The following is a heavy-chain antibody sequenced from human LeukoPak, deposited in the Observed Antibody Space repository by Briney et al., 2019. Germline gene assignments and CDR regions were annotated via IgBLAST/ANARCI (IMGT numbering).Heavy chain of an antibody. CDR2: IIPIFGAA. Sequence: SVKVSCKASGGTFSSYAISWVRQAPGQGLEWVGGIIPIFGAANYAQKFQGRVTITTDESTSTAYMELSSLRSEDTAVYYCARAHEGYYYYYMDVWGKGTTVTASS. V-gene: IGHV1-69*05. CDR1: GGTFSSYA. CDR3: ARAHEGYYYYYMDV. J-gene: IGHJ6*03.